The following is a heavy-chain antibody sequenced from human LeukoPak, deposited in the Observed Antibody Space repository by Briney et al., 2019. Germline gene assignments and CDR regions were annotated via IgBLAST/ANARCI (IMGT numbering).Heavy chain of an antibody. J-gene: IGHJ5*02. V-gene: IGHV4-4*02. CDR1: GGSISSSNW. CDR3: AKDRRIVFGGSSPGWFDP. Sequence: SGTLSLTCAVSGGSISSSNWWSWVRQPPGKGLEWIGEIYHSGSTNYNPSLKSRVTISVDKSKNQFSLKLSSVTAADTAVYYCAKDRRIVFGGSSPGWFDPWGQGTLVTVSS. CDR2: IYHSGST. D-gene: IGHD1-26*01.